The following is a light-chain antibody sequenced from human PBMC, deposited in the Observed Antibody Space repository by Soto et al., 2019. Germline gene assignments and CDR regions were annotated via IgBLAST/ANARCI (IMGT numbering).Light chain of an antibody. CDR1: SSNIGAGYD. J-gene: IGLJ3*02. CDR2: RNS. V-gene: IGLV1-40*01. Sequence: QSVLTQPPSVSGAPGQRVTISCTGSSSNIGAGYDVHWYQQLPGTAPKVLIYRNSNRPSGVPDRFSGSKSGTSASLAITGLQAEDEADYYCQSYDSSLSGWVFGGGTKLTVL. CDR3: QSYDSSLSGWV.